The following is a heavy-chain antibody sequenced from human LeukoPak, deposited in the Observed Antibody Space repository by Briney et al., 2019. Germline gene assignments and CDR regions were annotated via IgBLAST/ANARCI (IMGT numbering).Heavy chain of an antibody. CDR2: LNTDGSGT. V-gene: IGHV3-74*01. CDR3: ARGLSQQLINWFDA. D-gene: IGHD6-13*01. J-gene: IGHJ5*02. Sequence: GGSLRLSCAASGFTFSNYWMHWVRQAPGKGLVWASRLNTDGSGTTYADSVKGRFTISRDNAENTLYLQMNSLRAEDTAIYYCARGLSQQLINWFDAWGQGTPVTVSS. CDR1: GFTFSNYW.